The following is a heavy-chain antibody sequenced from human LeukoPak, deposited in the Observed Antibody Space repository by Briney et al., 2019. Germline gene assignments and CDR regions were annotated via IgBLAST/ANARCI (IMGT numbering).Heavy chain of an antibody. V-gene: IGHV4-34*01. J-gene: IGHJ4*02. Sequence: SETLSLTCAVYGGAFTNYFWSWIRQPPGKGLEWIGEINHSGSGNYNPSLKPRLMMSVDTSKSQISLRLTSVTAADTAVYYCVRRAFGPRWQFLYEKKYYFDYWARGTLVTVSS. CDR3: VRRAFGPRWQFLYEKKYYFDY. D-gene: IGHD4-23*01. CDR1: GGAFTNYF. CDR2: INHSGSG.